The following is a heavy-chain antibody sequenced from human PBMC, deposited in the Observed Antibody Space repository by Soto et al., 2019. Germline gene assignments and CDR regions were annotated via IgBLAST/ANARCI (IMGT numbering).Heavy chain of an antibody. D-gene: IGHD6-19*01. CDR2: IIPIFGPA. Sequence: QLPLVQSGAEVKNPGSSVKVSCKASGGTFSSYAISWVRQAPGQGLEWMGGIIPIFGPANYAEKFQGRVSITADEATSTVHLDLSSLRYEDTAVYYCARPVTGARGYFNYWGQGTLVTVSP. V-gene: IGHV1-69*12. CDR3: ARPVTGARGYFNY. J-gene: IGHJ4*02. CDR1: GGTFSSYA.